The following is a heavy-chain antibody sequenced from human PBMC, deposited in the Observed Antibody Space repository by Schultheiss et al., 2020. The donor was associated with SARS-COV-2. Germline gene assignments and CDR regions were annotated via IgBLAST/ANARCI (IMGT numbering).Heavy chain of an antibody. CDR2: INPNSGNT. D-gene: IGHD4-23*01. CDR3: ASADRYGGPDY. Sequence: ASVKVSCKASGYTFTGYYMHWVRQAPGQGLEWMGWINPNSGNTGYAQKFQGRVTMTRNTSISTAYMELSGLRSDDTAVYYCASADRYGGPDYWGQGTLVTVSS. CDR1: GYTFTGYY. J-gene: IGHJ4*02. V-gene: IGHV1-2*02.